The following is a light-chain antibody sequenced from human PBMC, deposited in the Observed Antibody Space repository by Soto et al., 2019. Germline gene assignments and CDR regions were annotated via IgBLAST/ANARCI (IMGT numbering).Light chain of an antibody. CDR2: DDN. Sequence: KVTISCSGSSSNIGGNSVSWYQQLPGTAPKLLIYDDNKRPSGIPDRFSGSKSGTSATLGITGFQTGDEADYYCGSWDSSLSAYVFGTGTKLTVL. CDR3: GSWDSSLSAYV. V-gene: IGLV1-51*01. J-gene: IGLJ1*01. CDR1: SSNIGGNS.